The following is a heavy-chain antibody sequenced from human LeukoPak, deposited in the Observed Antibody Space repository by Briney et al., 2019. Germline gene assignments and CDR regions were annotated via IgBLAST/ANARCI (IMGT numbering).Heavy chain of an antibody. J-gene: IGHJ5*02. CDR3: ARPPRTTGGYLSCFDP. CDR1: GYTFTDYD. Sequence: AASVTVSCKASGYTFTDYDIKWVRQAPGQGVEWMGWINPNTGNTGFAQKFQGRVTLTRHTSINTAYMEVSSLRPEDMAVYYCARPPRTTGGYLSCFDPWGQGTLVTVSS. CDR2: INPNTGNT. D-gene: IGHD2-8*02. V-gene: IGHV1-8*01.